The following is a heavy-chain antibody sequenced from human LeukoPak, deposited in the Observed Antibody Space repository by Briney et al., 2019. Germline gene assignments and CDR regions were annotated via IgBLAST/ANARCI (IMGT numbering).Heavy chain of an antibody. Sequence: SCKASGYTFTGYSMHWVRQATGKGLEWVSAIDTAGNTFYPGSVKGRFTISRENAKDSLYLQMNNVRAGDTALYFCARTSKVTSVMDIWGQGTMVTVSS. CDR2: IDTAGNT. CDR1: GYTFTGYS. V-gene: IGHV3-13*04. CDR3: ARTSKVTSVMDI. D-gene: IGHD3-16*01. J-gene: IGHJ3*02.